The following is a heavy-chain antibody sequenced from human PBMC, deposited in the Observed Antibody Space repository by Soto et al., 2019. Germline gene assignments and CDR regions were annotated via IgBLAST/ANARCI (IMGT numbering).Heavy chain of an antibody. D-gene: IGHD3-16*01. CDR2: IYHSGST. J-gene: IGHJ4*02. CDR3: AREGEYMYYFDY. V-gene: IGHV4-30-2*01. CDR1: GGSISSGGYS. Sequence: TLSLTCAVSGGSISSGGYSWSWIRQPPGKGLEWIGYIYHSGSTYYNPSLKSRVTISVDRSKNQFSLKLSSVTAADTAVYYCAREGEYMYYFDYWGQGTLVTVSS.